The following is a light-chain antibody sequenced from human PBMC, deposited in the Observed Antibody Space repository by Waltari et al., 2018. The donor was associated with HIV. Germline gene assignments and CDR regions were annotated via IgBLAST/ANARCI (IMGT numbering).Light chain of an antibody. CDR3: CSYAGSSPVL. CDR1: SSEAGSYNL. Sequence: QSALTQPASESGSPGQAITVSCTGTSSEAGSYNLGFWYQQHPGKAPKLIIYEGSKRPSGVSNRFSGSKSGSTASLTISGLQAEDEAGYYCCSYAGSSPVLFGGGTKLTVL. V-gene: IGLV2-23*01. CDR2: EGS. J-gene: IGLJ2*01.